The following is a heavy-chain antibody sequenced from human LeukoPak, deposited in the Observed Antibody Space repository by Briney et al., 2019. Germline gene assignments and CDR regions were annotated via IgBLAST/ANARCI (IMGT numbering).Heavy chain of an antibody. CDR1: GGTFSGYA. Sequence: ASVKVSCKASGGTFSGYAISWVRQAPGQGLEWMGVINPSGGSTNYAQKFQGRVTMTRDASTSTVYIELSSLTSEDTAVYYCGRDSTVTTFRGCVDPWGQGTLVTVSS. V-gene: IGHV1-46*01. J-gene: IGHJ5*02. CDR3: GRDSTVTTFRGCVDP. CDR2: INPSGGST. D-gene: IGHD4-17*01.